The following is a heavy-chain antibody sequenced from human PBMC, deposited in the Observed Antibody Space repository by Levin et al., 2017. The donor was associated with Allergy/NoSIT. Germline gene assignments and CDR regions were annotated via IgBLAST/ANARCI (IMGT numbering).Heavy chain of an antibody. CDR3: ARAFGAGSLYHLDL. D-gene: IGHD3-10*01. CDR2: ISWNSGDI. J-gene: IGHJ5*02. CDR1: GFTFADYA. Sequence: GGSLRLSCAASGFTFADYAMYWVRQVPGRGLEWVSVISWNSGDIGYADSVRGRFTISRDNAKNSLYLQMNSLRTEDSAVYYCARAFGAGSLYHLDLWGQGTLVTVSS. V-gene: IGHV3-9*01.